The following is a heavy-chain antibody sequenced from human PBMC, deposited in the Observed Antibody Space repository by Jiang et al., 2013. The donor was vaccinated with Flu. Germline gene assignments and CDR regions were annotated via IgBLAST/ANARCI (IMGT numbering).Heavy chain of an antibody. Sequence: KPSETLSLTCTVSGGSISSSSYYWGWIRQPPGKGLEWIGSIYYSGSTYYNPSLKSRVTISVDTSKNQFSLKLSSVTAADTAVYYCARGAMVRHAFDIWGQGTMVTVSS. J-gene: IGHJ3*02. D-gene: IGHD3-10*01. CDR2: IYYSGST. CDR1: GGSISSSSYY. CDR3: ARGAMVRHAFDI. V-gene: IGHV4-39*01.